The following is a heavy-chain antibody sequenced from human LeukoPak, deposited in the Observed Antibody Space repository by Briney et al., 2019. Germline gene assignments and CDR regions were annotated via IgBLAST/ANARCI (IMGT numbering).Heavy chain of an antibody. V-gene: IGHV4-4*02. D-gene: IGHD2-2*01. CDR3: ASRLGYCSSTSCYYFDY. CDR2: IYHSGST. J-gene: IGHJ4*02. Sequence: PSETLSLTCAVSGGSISSSNWWSWVRQPPGKGLEWIGEIYHSGSTNYNPSLKSRVTISVDKSKNQFSLKLSSVTAADTAVYYCASRLGYCSSTSCYYFDYWGQGTLVTVSS. CDR1: GGSISSSNW.